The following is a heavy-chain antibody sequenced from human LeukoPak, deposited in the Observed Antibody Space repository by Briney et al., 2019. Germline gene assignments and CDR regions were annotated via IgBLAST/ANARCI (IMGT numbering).Heavy chain of an antibody. D-gene: IGHD1-1*01. CDR1: GVTFSNAW. J-gene: IGHJ4*02. CDR2: SISRSEGVTT. V-gene: IGHV3-15*01. CDR3: SAYHNGRGDY. Sequence: GGSLRLSCAASGVTFSNAWMTWVRQAPGRGLEWVGRSISRSEGVTTEYAAPVKGRFTISRDDSRNTVYLQMNSLKIEDTAVCYCSAYHNGRGDYWGQGTLVTVSS.